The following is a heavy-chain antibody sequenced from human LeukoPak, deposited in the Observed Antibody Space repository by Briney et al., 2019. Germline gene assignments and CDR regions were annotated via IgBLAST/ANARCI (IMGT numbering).Heavy chain of an antibody. D-gene: IGHD4-11*01. J-gene: IGHJ4*02. CDR1: GFTFSSYW. CDR2: ISTDASST. V-gene: IGHV3-74*01. Sequence: GGSLRLSCAGSGFTFSSYWTHWVRQAPGKGLVWVSRISTDASSTTYADSVKGRFTISRDNAKGTLYLQMSSLRAEDTAVYYCTGHHQAYSRTYWGQGTLVTVSS. CDR3: TGHHQAYSRTY.